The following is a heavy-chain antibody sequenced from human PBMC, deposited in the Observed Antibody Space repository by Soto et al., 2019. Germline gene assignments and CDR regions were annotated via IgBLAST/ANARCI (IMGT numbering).Heavy chain of an antibody. CDR3: AREDGVAAWGGFDI. CDR2: IWYDGSNK. CDR1: GFSFSTYA. Sequence: QVQLVESGGDVVQPGRSLRLSCAASGFSFSTYAMHWVRQAPGKGLEWVALIWYDGSNKYYVDSVKGRFIISRDNSKNTLYLQMSSLRAEDTAVYYCAREDGVAAWGGFDIWGQGTMVTVSS. V-gene: IGHV3-33*01. D-gene: IGHD3-3*01. J-gene: IGHJ3*02.